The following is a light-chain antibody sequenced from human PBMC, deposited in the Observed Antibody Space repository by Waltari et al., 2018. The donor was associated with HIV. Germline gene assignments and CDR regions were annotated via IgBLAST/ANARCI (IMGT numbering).Light chain of an antibody. CDR2: EVN. CDR1: SSDVEGYNS. CDR3: SSHAGSNLFVV. Sequence: QSALTPPPSASGSPGQSVTISCTGTSSDVEGYNSVSWYQQPPGKAPKLMIFEVNKRPSGVPDRFSGSQSGNTASLTVSGLQPEDEADYYCSSHAGSNLFVVFGGGTKLTVL. V-gene: IGLV2-8*01. J-gene: IGLJ2*01.